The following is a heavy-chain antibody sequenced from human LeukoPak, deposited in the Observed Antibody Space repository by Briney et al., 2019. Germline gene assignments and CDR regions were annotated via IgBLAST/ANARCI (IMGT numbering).Heavy chain of an antibody. CDR3: ARGSNPDYYYYYYMDV. Sequence: ASVKVSCKASGCTFTSYDINWVRQATGQGLEWMGWMNPNSGNTGYAQKFQGRVTMTRNTSISTAYMELSSLRSEDTAVYYCARGSNPDYYYYYYMDVWGKGTTVTVSS. D-gene: IGHD4-11*01. CDR2: MNPNSGNT. J-gene: IGHJ6*03. CDR1: GCTFTSYD. V-gene: IGHV1-8*01.